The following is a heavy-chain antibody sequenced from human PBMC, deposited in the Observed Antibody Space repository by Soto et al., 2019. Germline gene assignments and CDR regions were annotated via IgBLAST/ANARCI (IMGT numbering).Heavy chain of an antibody. V-gene: IGHV3-23*01. Sequence: GGSLRLSCAASGFTFSSYAMSWVRQAPGKGLEWVSVISSGADRTYYADSVKGRFTISRDNSKTTLYLQMNSLRVDDTAVYYCAKLGAVSRCGDTSCYPVDGTFDIRAQRTTVTGSS. D-gene: IGHD2-2*01. J-gene: IGHJ3*02. CDR1: GFTFSSYA. CDR3: AKLGAVSRCGDTSCYPVDGTFDI. CDR2: ISSGADRT.